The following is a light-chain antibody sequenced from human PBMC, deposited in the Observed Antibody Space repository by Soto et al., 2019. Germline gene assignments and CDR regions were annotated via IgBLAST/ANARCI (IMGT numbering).Light chain of an antibody. J-gene: IGKJ5*01. CDR3: QQYNNWPPIT. CDR1: QSVRSN. V-gene: IGKV3-15*01. CDR2: GAY. Sequence: EVVMTQSPAILSGSPGERVTLCCRASQSVRSNLAWYQQKPGQSPRLIIYGAYTRATGIPARFSGSGSGTEFTPTISSLQSEDFAVYYCQQYNNWPPITFGQGTRLEIK.